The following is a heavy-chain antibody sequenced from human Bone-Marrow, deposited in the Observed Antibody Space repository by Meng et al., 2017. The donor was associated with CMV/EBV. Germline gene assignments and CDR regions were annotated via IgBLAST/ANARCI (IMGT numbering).Heavy chain of an antibody. CDR1: GDTFTGYY. D-gene: IGHD3-22*01. CDR2: INPNSGGT. J-gene: IGHJ6*02. CDR3: ARGSITMIIVGYGMAV. Sequence: ASVKVSCKASGDTFTGYYMHWVRQAPGQGLEWMGWINPNSGGTNYAQKFQGRVTMTRDTSISTAYMELRRLRSDDTAVYYCARGSITMIIVGYGMAVWGQGTTVTVSS. V-gene: IGHV1-2*02.